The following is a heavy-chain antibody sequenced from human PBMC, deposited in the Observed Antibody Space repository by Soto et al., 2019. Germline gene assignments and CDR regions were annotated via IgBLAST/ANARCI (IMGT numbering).Heavy chain of an antibody. V-gene: IGHV4-31*03. CDR3: ARYYCSSDRCSQTFDS. CDR1: GGSIRSGDHY. CDR2: IFYSGST. Sequence: QVQLQESGPGLVKPSQTLSLTCTVSGGSIRSGDHYWSWIRQHPEKGLEWLGYIFYSGSTYYNPSLKSRGTMSVDTSKNQFSLRLTSVTAADTAVYYCARYYCSSDRCSQTFDSWGQGTRVTVSS. D-gene: IGHD2-2*01. J-gene: IGHJ4*02.